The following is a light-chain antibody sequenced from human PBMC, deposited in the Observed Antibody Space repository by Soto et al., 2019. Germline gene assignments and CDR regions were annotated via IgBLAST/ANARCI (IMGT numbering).Light chain of an antibody. J-gene: IGLJ2*01. Sequence: QAVVTQEPSLTVSPGGAVTLTCGSRTGTFTSNNYPYWFQQRPGQAPTTLISDTNNKHSSTPARFSGSLLGGKAALTLSGAQPEDEAEYYRLLCDNSGHVVFGGGTKLTAL. CDR3: LLCDNSGHVV. CDR1: TGTFTSNNY. V-gene: IGLV7-46*01. CDR2: DTN.